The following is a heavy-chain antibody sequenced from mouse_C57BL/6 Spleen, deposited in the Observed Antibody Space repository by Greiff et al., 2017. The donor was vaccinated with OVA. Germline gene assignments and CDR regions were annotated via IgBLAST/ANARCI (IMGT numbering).Heavy chain of an antibody. CDR1: GFTFSDAW. V-gene: IGHV6-6*01. CDR2: IRNKANNHAT. CDR3: TRILRGYYAMDY. D-gene: IGHD1-1*01. Sequence: EVKVEESGGGLVQPGGSMKLSCAASGFTFSDAWMDWVRQSPEKGLEWVAEIRNKANNHATYYAESLKGRFTISRDDSKSSVYLQMNSLRAEDTGIYYCTRILRGYYAMDYWGQGTSVTVAS. J-gene: IGHJ4*01.